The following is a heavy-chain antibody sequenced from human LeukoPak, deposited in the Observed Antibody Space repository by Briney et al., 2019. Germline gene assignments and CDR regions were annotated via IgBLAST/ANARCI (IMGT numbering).Heavy chain of an antibody. V-gene: IGHV1-2*02. CDR2: INPNSGGT. D-gene: IGHD3-22*01. CDR1: GYTFTGYY. J-gene: IGHJ5*02. Sequence: ASVKVSCKASGYTFTGYYMHWVRQAPGQGLEWMGWINPNSGGTNYAQKFQGRVTMTRDTSIGTAYMELSRLRSDDTAVYYCARSPPYYYDSSGYYLNWFDPWGQGTLVTVSS. CDR3: ARSPPYYYDSSGYYLNWFDP.